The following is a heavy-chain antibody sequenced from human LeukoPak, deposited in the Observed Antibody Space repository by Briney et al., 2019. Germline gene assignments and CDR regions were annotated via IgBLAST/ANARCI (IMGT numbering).Heavy chain of an antibody. J-gene: IGHJ4*02. D-gene: IGHD5-24*01. CDR2: INHSGST. V-gene: IGHV4-34*01. Sequence: PSETLSLTCAVYGGSFSGYYWSWVRQPPGKGLEWIGAINHSGSTNYNPSLKSRVTISVDTAKNQFSLKLSSVSAADTAVYYCARARGGRWLQLPPDYWGQGTLVTVS. CDR3: ARARGGRWLQLPPDY. CDR1: GGSFSGYY.